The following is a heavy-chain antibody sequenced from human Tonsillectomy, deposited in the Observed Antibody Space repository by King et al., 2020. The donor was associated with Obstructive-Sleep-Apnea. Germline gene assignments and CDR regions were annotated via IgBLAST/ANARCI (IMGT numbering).Heavy chain of an antibody. CDR1: GGSFSGYY. D-gene: IGHD3-16*02. J-gene: IGHJ4*02. CDR3: ARPQYDYVWGSYRYNSAFDY. CDR2: INHSGST. Sequence: VQLQQWGAGLLKPSETLSLTCAVYGGSFSGYYWSWIRQPPGKGLEWIGEINHSGSTNYNPSLKSRVTISVDTSKNQFSLKLSPVTAADTAVYYCARPQYDYVWGSYRYNSAFDYWGQGTLVTVSS. V-gene: IGHV4-34*01.